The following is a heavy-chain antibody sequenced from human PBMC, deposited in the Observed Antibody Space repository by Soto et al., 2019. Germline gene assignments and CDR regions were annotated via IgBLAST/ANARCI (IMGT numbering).Heavy chain of an antibody. J-gene: IGHJ6*02. CDR1: GFTFSSYA. Sequence: AGGSLRLSCAASGFTFSSYAMSWVRQAPGKGLEWVSAISGSGGSTYYADSVKGRFTISRDNSKNTLYLQMNSLRAEDTAVYYCAKEGSGWPRYYYGMDVWGQGTTVTSP. V-gene: IGHV3-23*01. CDR2: ISGSGGST. CDR3: AKEGSGWPRYYYGMDV. D-gene: IGHD6-19*01.